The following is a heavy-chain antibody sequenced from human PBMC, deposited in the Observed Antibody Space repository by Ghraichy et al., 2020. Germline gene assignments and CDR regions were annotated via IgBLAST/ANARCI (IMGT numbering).Heavy chain of an antibody. CDR1: GYTFTNYD. Sequence: ASVKVSCKASGYTFTNYDINWVRQATGQGLEWMGWMNPNSGNTGYAQKFLGRVTMSSNTSISTAYMELSSLTSEDTAVYYCARVSGCSGGTCYRMDVWGKGTTVTVSS. CDR2: MNPNSGNT. D-gene: IGHD2-15*01. CDR3: ARVSGCSGGTCYRMDV. J-gene: IGHJ6*04. V-gene: IGHV1-8*01.